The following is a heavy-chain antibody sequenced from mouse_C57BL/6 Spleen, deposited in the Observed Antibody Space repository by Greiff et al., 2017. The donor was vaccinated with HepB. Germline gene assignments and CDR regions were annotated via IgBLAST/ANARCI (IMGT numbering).Heavy chain of an antibody. V-gene: IGHV1-15*01. J-gene: IGHJ2*01. CDR1: GYTFTDYE. Sequence: VKLQQSGAELVRPGASVTLSCKASGYTFTDYEMHWVKQTPVHGLEWIGAIDPETGGTAYNQKFKGKAILTADKSSSTAYMGLRSLTSEDSAVYYCTKSYSNYFDYWGQGTTLTVSS. CDR2: IDPETGGT. CDR3: TKSYSNYFDY. D-gene: IGHD2-5*01.